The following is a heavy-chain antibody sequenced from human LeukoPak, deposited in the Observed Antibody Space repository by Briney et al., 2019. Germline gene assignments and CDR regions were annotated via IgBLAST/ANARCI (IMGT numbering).Heavy chain of an antibody. CDR2: IGSSSSYI. Sequence: GGSLRLFCAASGFTYSSYSMKGLRQAPGKGLEWVSSIGSSSSYIYYADSVKGRFTISRDNTKNSLYLKMNSLRAEDTAVYYCEASTKHTAMLDYWGQGTLVTVSS. D-gene: IGHD5-18*01. J-gene: IGHJ4*02. V-gene: IGHV3-21*01. CDR1: GFTYSSYS. CDR3: EASTKHTAMLDY.